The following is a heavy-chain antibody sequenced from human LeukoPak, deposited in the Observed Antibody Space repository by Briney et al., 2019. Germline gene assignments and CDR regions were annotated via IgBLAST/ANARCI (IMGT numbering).Heavy chain of an antibody. CDR2: ISSSSYYT. CDR1: GFTFSDNY. D-gene: IGHD2-21*02. Sequence: GGSLGLSCAASGFTFSDNYMSWIRQAPGKGLEWVSYISSSSYYTKYADSVKGRFTISRDNAKNSLYLQMNSLRAEDTAVYYCARDSPLAYCGGDCYGAFDIWGQGTMVTVSS. CDR3: ARDSPLAYCGGDCYGAFDI. V-gene: IGHV3-11*05. J-gene: IGHJ3*02.